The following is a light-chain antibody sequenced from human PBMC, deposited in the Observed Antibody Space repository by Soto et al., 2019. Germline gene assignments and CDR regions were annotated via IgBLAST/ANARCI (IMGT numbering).Light chain of an antibody. CDR1: QSVSSN. CDR2: AAS. J-gene: IGKJ5*01. CDR3: QQYNNCPIT. Sequence: DIVMRQSPLSRPVTPGKPATLSCRASQSVSSNLAWYQQKPGQAPRLLIYAASTRATDIPARFSGSGSGTEFTHTISSLQSEDFAIYFCQQYNNCPITFGHGTRLEIK. V-gene: IGKV3-15*01.